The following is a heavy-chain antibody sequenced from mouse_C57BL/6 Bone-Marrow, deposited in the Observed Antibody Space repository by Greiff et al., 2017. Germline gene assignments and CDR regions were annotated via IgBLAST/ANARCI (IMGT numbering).Heavy chain of an antibody. CDR2: IDPSDSYT. D-gene: IGHD2-3*01. V-gene: IGHV1-69*01. CDR3: ARAGWLLRAWFAY. J-gene: IGHJ3*01. Sequence: VKLKQPGAELVMPGASVKLSCKASGYTFTSYWMHWVKQRPGQGLEWIGEIDPSDSYTNYNQKFKGKSTLTVDKSSSTAYMQLSSLTSEDSAVYYCARAGWLLRAWFAYWGQGTLVTVSA. CDR1: GYTFTSYW.